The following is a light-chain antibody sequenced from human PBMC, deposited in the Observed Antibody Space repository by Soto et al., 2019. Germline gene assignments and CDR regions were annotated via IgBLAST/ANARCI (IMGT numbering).Light chain of an antibody. CDR3: KSFTTSDTYV. CDR1: SSDVGAYNY. Sequence: QSVLPQPASVSGSPGQSIAISCTGTSSDVGAYNYVSWYQQYPGKAPKLVIFDVSYRPSGVSTRFSGSKSGNTASLTISGLQAEDEADYYCKSFTTSDTYVFGTGTKVPVL. J-gene: IGLJ1*01. CDR2: DVS. V-gene: IGLV2-14*03.